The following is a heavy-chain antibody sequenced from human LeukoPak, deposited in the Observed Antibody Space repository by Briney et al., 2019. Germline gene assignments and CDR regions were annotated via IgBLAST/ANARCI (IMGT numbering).Heavy chain of an antibody. CDR3: ARAPIDSNSWYHAFDI. D-gene: IGHD6-13*01. CDR1: GFTFSRYD. V-gene: IGHV3-13*01. Sequence: PGGSLRLSCAASGFTFSRYDMHWVRQVTGKGLEWVSAIDTVGDTYYPDSVKGRFTISRENAKNSFYLQMNSLRAEDTAVYYCARAPIDSNSWYHAFDIWGQGTMVTVSS. CDR2: IDTVGDT. J-gene: IGHJ3*02.